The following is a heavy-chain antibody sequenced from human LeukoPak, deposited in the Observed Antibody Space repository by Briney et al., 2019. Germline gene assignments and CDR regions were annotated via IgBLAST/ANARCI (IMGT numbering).Heavy chain of an antibody. CDR3: ARGYYSSSDYFDY. CDR1: GGSISSYY. CDR2: IYYSGST. V-gene: IGHV4-59*01. D-gene: IGHD6-6*01. J-gene: IGHJ4*02. Sequence: PSETLSLTCTVSGGSISSYYWSWIRQPPGKGLEWIGYIYYSGSTNYNPSLKSRVTISVDTSKNQFSLKLSSVTAADTAVYYCARGYYSSSDYFDYWGQGTLVTVSS.